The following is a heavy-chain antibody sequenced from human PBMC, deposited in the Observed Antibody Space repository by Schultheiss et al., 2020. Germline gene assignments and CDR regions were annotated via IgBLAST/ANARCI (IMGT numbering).Heavy chain of an antibody. V-gene: IGHV3-15*01. J-gene: IGHJ4*02. CDR3: TTAYYDSSGYYIDY. CDR1: GFIVSSNY. Sequence: GGSLRLSCAASGFIVSSNYMSWVRQAPGKGLEWVGRIKSKTDGGTTDYAAPVKGRFTISRDDSKNTLYLQMNSLKTEDTAVYYCTTAYYDSSGYYIDYWGQGTLVTVSS. CDR2: IKSKTDGGTT. D-gene: IGHD3-22*01.